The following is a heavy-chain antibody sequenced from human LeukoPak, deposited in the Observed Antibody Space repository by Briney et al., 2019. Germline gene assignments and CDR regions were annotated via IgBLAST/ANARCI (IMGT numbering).Heavy chain of an antibody. CDR1: GYSISSGFY. J-gene: IGHJ4*02. Sequence: SETLSLTCAVSGYSISSGFYWDWIRQPPGKGLEWIGTIYHSGSTYYNPSLKSRVTISVDTSTNQFSLKLSSVTAADTAVFYCARQGPYCGGDCSNYFDFWGQGILVTVSS. D-gene: IGHD2-21*01. V-gene: IGHV4-38-2*01. CDR2: IYHSGST. CDR3: ARQGPYCGGDCSNYFDF.